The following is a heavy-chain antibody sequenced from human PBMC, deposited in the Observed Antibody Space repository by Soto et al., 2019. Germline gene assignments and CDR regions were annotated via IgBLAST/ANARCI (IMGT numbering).Heavy chain of an antibody. J-gene: IGHJ4*02. V-gene: IGHV1-69*13. CDR2: IIPIFGTA. CDR3: ARAGGTMVRGVIITYPIDY. CDR1: GGTFSSYA. Sequence: SVKVSCKAYGGTFSSYAISWVRQAPGQGLEWMGGIIPIFGTANYAQKFQGRVTITADESTSTAYMELSSLRSEDTAVYYCARAGGTMVRGVIITYPIDYWGQGTLVSVSS. D-gene: IGHD3-10*01.